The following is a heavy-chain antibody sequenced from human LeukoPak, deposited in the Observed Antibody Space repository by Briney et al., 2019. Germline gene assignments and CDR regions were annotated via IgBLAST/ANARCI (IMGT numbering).Heavy chain of an antibody. D-gene: IGHD6-19*01. CDR2: ISSNGGNK. CDR1: RFILNSYS. V-gene: IGHV3-64D*06. Sequence: GGSQRLLCSACRFILNSYSMHGLRQAPGKALDSVSTISSNGGNKYYADSVKVRFTISRDNSKNTLYLQMSSLRAEDSAVYYCVKWSIYSSGCLDFWGQGTLVTVSS. CDR3: VKWSIYSSGCLDF. J-gene: IGHJ4*02.